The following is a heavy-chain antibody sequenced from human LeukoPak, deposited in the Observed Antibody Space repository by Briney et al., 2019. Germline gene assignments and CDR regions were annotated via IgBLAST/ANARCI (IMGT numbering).Heavy chain of an antibody. V-gene: IGHV1-2*06. CDR3: ARVSSGDSSGYPHY. Sequence: ASVKVSCKASGYTFTGYYMHWVRQAPGQGLEWMGRINPNSGGTNYAQKFQGRVTMTRATSISTAYMELSRLRSDDTAVYYCARVSSGDSSGYPHYWGQGTLVTVSS. D-gene: IGHD3-22*01. J-gene: IGHJ4*02. CDR2: INPNSGGT. CDR1: GYTFTGYY.